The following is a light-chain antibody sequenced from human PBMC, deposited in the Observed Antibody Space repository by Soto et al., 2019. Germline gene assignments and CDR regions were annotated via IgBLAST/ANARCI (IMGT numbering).Light chain of an antibody. CDR2: SNN. CDR1: SSNIGGTNY. Sequence: VLTPPPSASGTPGQKVFISCSGSSSNIGGTNYAYWYQQLPGAAPKLLMHSNNLRPSGVPERISGSKFGTAASLAISGLRSEDEAVYYCASWDDRLGAVIFGGGTKVTVL. J-gene: IGLJ2*01. CDR3: ASWDDRLGAVI. V-gene: IGLV1-47*02.